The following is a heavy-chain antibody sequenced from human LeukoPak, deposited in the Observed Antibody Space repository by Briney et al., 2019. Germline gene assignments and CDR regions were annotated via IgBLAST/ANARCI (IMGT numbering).Heavy chain of an antibody. CDR3: AREGYDFWSGPIGYYYYMDV. CDR1: GGTFSSYA. V-gene: IGHV1-69*01. Sequence: SVKVSCXASGGTFSSYAISWVRQAPGQGLEWMGGIIPIFGTANYAQKFQGRVTITADESTSTAYMELSSLRSEDTAVYYCAREGYDFWSGPIGYYYYMDVWGKGTTVTVSS. D-gene: IGHD3-3*01. CDR2: IIPIFGTA. J-gene: IGHJ6*03.